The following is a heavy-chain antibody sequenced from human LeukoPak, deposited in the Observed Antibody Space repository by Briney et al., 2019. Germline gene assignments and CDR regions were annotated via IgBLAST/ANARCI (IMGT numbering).Heavy chain of an antibody. CDR1: GFTFSSYA. CDR2: SSGSGGST. J-gene: IGHJ4*02. V-gene: IGHV3-23*01. CDR3: AKDTPLSSSLRYYYDSSGYYQYYFDY. Sequence: PGGSLRLSCAASGFTFSSYAMSWVRQAPGKGLEWVSASSGSGGSTYYADSVKGRFTISRDNSKNTLYLQMNSLRAEDTAVYYCAKDTPLSSSLRYYYDSSGYYQYYFDYWGQGTLVTVSS. D-gene: IGHD3-22*01.